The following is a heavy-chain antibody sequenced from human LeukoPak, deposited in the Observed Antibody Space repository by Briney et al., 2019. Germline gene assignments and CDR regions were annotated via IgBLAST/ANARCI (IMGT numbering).Heavy chain of an antibody. Sequence: GGSLRLSCAASGFTFSSYAMSCVRQAPGKGLEWVSAISGSGGGTYYADSVKGRFTISRDNSKNTLYLQMNSLRAEDTAVYYCAKDSEVGRLYYYYMDVWGKGTTVTVSS. CDR1: GFTFSSYA. CDR3: AKDSEVGRLYYYYMDV. CDR2: ISGSGGGT. V-gene: IGHV3-23*01. D-gene: IGHD1-26*01. J-gene: IGHJ6*03.